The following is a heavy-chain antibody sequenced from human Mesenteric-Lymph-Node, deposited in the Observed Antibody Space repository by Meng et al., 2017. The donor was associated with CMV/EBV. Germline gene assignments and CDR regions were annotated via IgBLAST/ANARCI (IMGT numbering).Heavy chain of an antibody. J-gene: IGHJ3*02. D-gene: IGHD3-3*01. V-gene: IGHV3-20*04. CDR3: ARAAYYDFWSGYQTQAESFDI. Sequence: LSLTCAASGFMFDESGMSWVRQAPGKGLEWVSGIHWNGGSTGYADSVKGRFTISRDNAKNSLYLQMNSLRAEDTALYYCARAAYYDFWSGYQTQAESFDIWSQGTMVTVSS. CDR1: GFMFDESG. CDR2: IHWNGGST.